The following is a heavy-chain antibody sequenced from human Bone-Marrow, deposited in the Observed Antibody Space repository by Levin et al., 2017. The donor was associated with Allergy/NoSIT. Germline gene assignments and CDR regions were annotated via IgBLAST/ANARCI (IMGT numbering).Heavy chain of an antibody. CDR3: ASFVVVTTLGGMDV. J-gene: IGHJ6*02. CDR1: GFAFSTYW. CDR2: IKEDGSEK. Sequence: LSLTCAASGFAFSTYWMTWVRQAPGKGLYWVANIKEDGSEKYYVDSLKGRFTISRDNAKNSLYLQMNSLRDEDTAVYYCASFVVVTTLGGMDVWGQGTTVTVSS. D-gene: IGHD2-21*02. V-gene: IGHV3-7*02.